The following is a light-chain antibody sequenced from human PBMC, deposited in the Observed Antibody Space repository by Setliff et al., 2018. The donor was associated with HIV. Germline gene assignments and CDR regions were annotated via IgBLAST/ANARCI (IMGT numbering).Light chain of an antibody. CDR1: QAIRGY. J-gene: IGKJ3*01. V-gene: IGKV1-9*01. CDR2: DAS. CDR3: QQLYDNPRT. Sequence: DIQLTQSPSFLSASLGDRVTITCRASQAIRGYLAWYQQKPGKTPRLLMYDASTLNSGVASRFSGSGSGTEFTLTISSLQSDDCATYYCQQLYDNPRTFGPGTKVDIK.